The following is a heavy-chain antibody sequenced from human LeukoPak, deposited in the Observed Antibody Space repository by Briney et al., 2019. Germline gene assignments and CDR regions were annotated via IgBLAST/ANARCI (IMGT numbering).Heavy chain of an antibody. CDR3: ARGRQGHY. Sequence: SETLSLTCAVYGGSFNGHLWSWVRQTPGKGLEWIGEVINSGSTNYNPSLESRVTVLVDTSKNQFSLKLNSVTAADTAVYYCARGRQGHYWSQGTLVTVSS. V-gene: IGHV4-34*01. J-gene: IGHJ4*02. CDR1: GGSFNGHL. CDR2: VINSGST.